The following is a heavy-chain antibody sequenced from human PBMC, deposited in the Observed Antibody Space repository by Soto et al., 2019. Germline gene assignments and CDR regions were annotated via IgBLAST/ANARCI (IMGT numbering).Heavy chain of an antibody. J-gene: IGHJ4*02. CDR1: GGSVSSNSYS. CDR3: ARLNSPNYDYVWGSYRQSMYYFDY. CDR2: FYYSGST. D-gene: IGHD3-16*02. V-gene: IGHV4-39*01. Sequence: SETLSLTCTVSGGSVSSNSYSWGWIRQSPGKGLEWIGTFYYSGSTYYNPSLKSRVTISVDTSKNQFYLKLSSVTAADTAVYYCARLNSPNYDYVWGSYRQSMYYFDYWGQGTLVTVSS.